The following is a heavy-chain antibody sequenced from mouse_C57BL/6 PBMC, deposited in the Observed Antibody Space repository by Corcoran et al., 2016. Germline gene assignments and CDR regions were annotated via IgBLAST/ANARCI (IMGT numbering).Heavy chain of an antibody. J-gene: IGHJ1*03. CDR2: INTYSGVP. D-gene: IGHD6-1*01. V-gene: IGHV9-3*01. CDR3: ARHPNRYFDV. Sequence: QIQLVQSGPELKKPGETVTISCKASGYTFTTYGMSWVKQAPGKGLKWMGWINTYSGVPTYADDFKGRFAFSLETSASTAYLQINNLKNEDTATYFCARHPNRYFDVWGTGTTVTVSS. CDR1: GYTFTTYG.